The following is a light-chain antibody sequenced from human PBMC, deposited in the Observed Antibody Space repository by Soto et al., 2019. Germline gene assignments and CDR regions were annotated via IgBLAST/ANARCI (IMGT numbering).Light chain of an antibody. Sequence: EIVLTQSPATLSLSPGERATLSCRASQSVSSYLAWYQQKPGQAPRLLIYDASNWATGIPARFSGSGSGTDFTLTISSLKPEDFAVYYCQQRSNWPPITFGQGTRLEIK. V-gene: IGKV3-11*01. CDR3: QQRSNWPPIT. CDR1: QSVSSY. J-gene: IGKJ5*01. CDR2: DAS.